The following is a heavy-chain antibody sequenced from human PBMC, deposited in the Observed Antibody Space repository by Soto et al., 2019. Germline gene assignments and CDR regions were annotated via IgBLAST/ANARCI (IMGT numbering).Heavy chain of an antibody. D-gene: IGHD6-19*01. Sequence: EVQLLESGGGLVQPGGSVRLSCAASGFTFRHYAMTWVRQAPGKGLEWVSSIHGAGAGTYYSSSVKGRFTVSRDDSKETLYRQMSSLRGDDTAVYYCAKDGVARNGDWDWFDPWGQGTLVSVAS. CDR3: AKDGVARNGDWDWFDP. CDR2: IHGAGAGT. V-gene: IGHV3-23*01. CDR1: GFTFRHYA. J-gene: IGHJ5*02.